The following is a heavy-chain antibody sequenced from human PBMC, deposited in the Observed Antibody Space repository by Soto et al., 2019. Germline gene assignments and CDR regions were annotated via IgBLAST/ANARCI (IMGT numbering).Heavy chain of an antibody. D-gene: IGHD2-2*01. J-gene: IGHJ6*02. Sequence: QVQLQESGPGLVKPSQTLSLTCTVSGGSISSGGYYWSWIRQHPGKGLEWIGYIYYSGSTYYNPSLKSRVTISVDTAKNQCSLKLSSVTAADTAVYYCASGVVVPAAIGGYYYYGMDVWGQGTTVTVSS. CDR1: GGSISSGGYY. CDR3: ASGVVVPAAIGGYYYYGMDV. CDR2: IYYSGST. V-gene: IGHV4-31*03.